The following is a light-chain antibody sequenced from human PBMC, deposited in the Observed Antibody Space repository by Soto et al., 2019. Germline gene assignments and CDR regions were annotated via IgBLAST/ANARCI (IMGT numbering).Light chain of an antibody. CDR2: EVS. Sequence: QSVLTQPPSASGSPGQSVTISCTGTSSDVGGYNYVSWYQQHPGKAPKLMIYEVSKRPSGVPDRFSGPKSGNTASLTVSGLQAEDEADYYCSSYAGSNNLYVFGTGTKLTVL. J-gene: IGLJ1*01. CDR3: SSYAGSNNLYV. CDR1: SSDVGGYNY. V-gene: IGLV2-8*01.